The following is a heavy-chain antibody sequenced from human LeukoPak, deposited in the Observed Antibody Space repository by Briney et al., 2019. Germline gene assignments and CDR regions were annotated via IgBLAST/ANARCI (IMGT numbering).Heavy chain of an antibody. D-gene: IGHD2-2*01. Sequence: SETLSLTCTVSGDSISSSSSYWGWIRQPPGEGLEWIGSIYYSGSTYYNPSLKSRVTISVDTSKNQLSLNLNSVTAADTAVYYCARAPLRPNTRYRGNYFDYWGQGTLVTVSS. J-gene: IGHJ4*02. CDR1: GDSISSSSSY. CDR2: IYYSGST. V-gene: IGHV4-39*01. CDR3: ARAPLRPNTRYRGNYFDY.